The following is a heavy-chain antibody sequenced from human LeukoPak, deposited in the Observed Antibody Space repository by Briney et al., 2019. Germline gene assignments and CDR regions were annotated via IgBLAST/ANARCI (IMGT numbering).Heavy chain of an antibody. Sequence: GASVKVSCKASGYTFTSYGISWVRQAPGQGLEWMGGIIPIFGTANYAQKFQGRVTITADESTSTAYMELSSLRSEDTAVYYCARGKSRDGYNQFDYWGQGTLVTVSS. CDR3: ARGKSRDGYNQFDY. J-gene: IGHJ4*02. D-gene: IGHD5-24*01. CDR2: IIPIFGTA. CDR1: GYTFTSYG. V-gene: IGHV1-69*13.